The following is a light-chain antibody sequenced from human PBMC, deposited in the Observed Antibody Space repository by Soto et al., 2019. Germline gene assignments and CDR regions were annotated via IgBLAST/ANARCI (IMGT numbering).Light chain of an antibody. V-gene: IGKV3-15*01. CDR3: QQCSIWRT. Sequence: EIVMTQSGAALSLSPGERATLSCRASESVSTDLAWYQQKAGQAPRLLIYGASTRATGIPARFSGSGSGTEFTLTISSLQSEDFAVYYCQQCSIWRTFGQGTKVDIK. J-gene: IGKJ1*01. CDR1: ESVSTD. CDR2: GAS.